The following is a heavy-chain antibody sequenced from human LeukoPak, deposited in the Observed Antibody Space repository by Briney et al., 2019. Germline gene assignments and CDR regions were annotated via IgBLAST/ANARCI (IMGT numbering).Heavy chain of an antibody. CDR2: IYYSGST. Sequence: PSETLSLTCTVSGGSISSYYWSWIRQPPGKGLEWIGYIYYSGSTNYNPSLKSRVTISVDTFKNQFSLKLSSVTAADTAVYYCARVGGKYDAFDIWGQGTMVTVSS. CDR3: ARVGGKYDAFDI. V-gene: IGHV4-59*01. D-gene: IGHD4-23*01. J-gene: IGHJ3*02. CDR1: GGSISSYY.